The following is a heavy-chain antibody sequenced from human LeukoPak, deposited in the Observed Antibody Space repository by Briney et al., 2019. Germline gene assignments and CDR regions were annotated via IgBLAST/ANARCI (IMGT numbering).Heavy chain of an antibody. CDR1: GFTFSSYA. CDR3: AKVYDSSGYYFNY. CDR2: ISGSGGST. J-gene: IGHJ4*02. Sequence: PGGSLRLSCAASGFTFSSYAMGWVRQAPGKGLEWDSAISGSGGSTYYADSVKGRFTISRDNSKNTLYLQMNSLRAEDTAVYYCAKVYDSSGYYFNYWGQGTLVTVSS. V-gene: IGHV3-23*01. D-gene: IGHD3-22*01.